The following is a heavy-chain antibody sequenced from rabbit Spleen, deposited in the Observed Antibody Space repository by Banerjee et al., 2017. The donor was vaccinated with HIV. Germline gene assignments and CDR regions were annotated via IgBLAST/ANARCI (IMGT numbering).Heavy chain of an antibody. V-gene: IGHV1S47*01. Sequence: QEQLMESGGGLVQPGGSLKLSCKASGFDFSRTGVSWVRQAPGKGLEWIGYIELLFGTTYYANWVNGRFPISSHNAQNTLYVQLNSLTVADTATYFCVSGASSSGYYSLWGPGTLVTVS. CDR1: GFDFSRTG. D-gene: IGHD1-1*01. CDR2: IELLFGTT. J-gene: IGHJ4*01. CDR3: VSGASSSGYYSL.